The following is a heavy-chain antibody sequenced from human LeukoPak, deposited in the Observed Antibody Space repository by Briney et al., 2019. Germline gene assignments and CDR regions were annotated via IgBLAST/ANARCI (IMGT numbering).Heavy chain of an antibody. J-gene: IGHJ3*02. V-gene: IGHV4-59*01. CDR2: IYYTGST. D-gene: IGHD3-9*01. Sequence: SETLSLTCTVSGGSISSSYWSWIRQPPGKGLEWIGYIYYTGSTNYNPSLKSRVTISVDTPKKQFSLKLSSVTAADTAVYYCAREMAGRYYDIVTGYYTRDAFHIWGQGTMVTVSS. CDR3: AREMAGRYYDIVTGYYTRDAFHI. CDR1: GGSISSSY.